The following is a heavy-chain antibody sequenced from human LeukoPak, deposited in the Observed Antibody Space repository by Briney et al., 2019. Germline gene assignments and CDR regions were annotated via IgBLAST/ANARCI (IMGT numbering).Heavy chain of an antibody. D-gene: IGHD3-10*01. Sequence: PSETLSLTCTVSGGFVSSGSYYWSWIRQPPGKGLEWIGYIYYSGSTNYNPSLKSRVTISVGTSKNQFSLKLSSVTAADTAVYYCAREGYGSGSYLNWFDPWGQGTLVTVSS. CDR1: GGFVSSGSYY. CDR2: IYYSGST. CDR3: AREGYGSGSYLNWFDP. V-gene: IGHV4-61*01. J-gene: IGHJ5*02.